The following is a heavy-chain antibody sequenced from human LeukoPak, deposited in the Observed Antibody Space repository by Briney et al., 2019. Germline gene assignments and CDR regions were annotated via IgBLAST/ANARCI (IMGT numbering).Heavy chain of an antibody. V-gene: IGHV4-59*01. CDR1: GVSISGYY. Sequence: SETLSLTCTVSGVSISGYYWSWIRQPPGKGLEWIGYIHYSGSTNYNPSLKSRVTISLDTSTNQFSLRLSSVTAADTAVYYCTRGTMTINYFDYWGQGTLVTVSS. CDR2: IHYSGST. D-gene: IGHD3-22*01. CDR3: TRGTMTINYFDY. J-gene: IGHJ4*02.